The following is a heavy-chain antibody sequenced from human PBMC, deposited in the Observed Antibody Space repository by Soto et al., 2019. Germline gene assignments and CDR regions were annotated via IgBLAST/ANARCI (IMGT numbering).Heavy chain of an antibody. D-gene: IGHD3-9*01. V-gene: IGHV1-69*13. CDR2: IIPIFGTA. J-gene: IGHJ6*02. CDR3: ARALGYYDILTGSPPYYYYGMDV. Sequence: SVKVSCKASGGTFSSYAISWVRQAPGQGLEWMGGIIPIFGTANYAQKFQGRVTITADESTSTAYMELSSLRSEDTAVYYCARALGYYDILTGSPPYYYYGMDVWGQGTTVTVSS. CDR1: GGTFSSYA.